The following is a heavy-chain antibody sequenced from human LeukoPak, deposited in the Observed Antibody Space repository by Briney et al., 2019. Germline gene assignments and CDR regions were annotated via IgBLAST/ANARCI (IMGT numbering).Heavy chain of an antibody. V-gene: IGHV4-39*01. CDR1: GFSLSTSGMA. D-gene: IGHD2-2*01. CDR3: TRLRLHKHYYLSSTDSKAFDY. J-gene: IGHJ4*02. Sequence: SGPTLVKPTQTLTLTCTFSGFSLSTSGMAVGWIRQPPGKVLEWIGSVSFIGRTYNNPSLQSRVTISVDTSKNQFSLELTSVTAADTAVYYCTRLRLHKHYYLSSTDSKAFDYWGQGTLVTVSS. CDR2: VSFIGRT.